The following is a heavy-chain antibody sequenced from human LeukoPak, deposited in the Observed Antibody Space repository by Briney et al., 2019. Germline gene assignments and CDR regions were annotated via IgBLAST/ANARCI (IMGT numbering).Heavy chain of an antibody. J-gene: IGHJ4*02. V-gene: IGHV3-30-3*01. CDR3: ARSYDSSGYYSFDC. CDR1: GFTFSAYA. Sequence: GGSLRLSCAASGFTFSAYAMHWVRQPPGKGLEWVAVISHDGSNEYYADSVKGRFTISRDNSKNTLSLQMNSLRGDDTAVYYCARSYDSSGYYSFDCWGQGTLVTVSS. CDR2: ISHDGSNE. D-gene: IGHD3-22*01.